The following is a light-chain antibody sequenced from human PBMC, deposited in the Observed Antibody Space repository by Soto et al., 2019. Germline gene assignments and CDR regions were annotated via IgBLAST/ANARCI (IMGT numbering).Light chain of an antibody. J-gene: IGKJ1*01. Sequence: IVFTQSACTLSLSPGNRATLSCRASQTVSNNYLAWCQQKPGQAPRLLIYCASSMATGIPDRFSGSGSGTDFTLTISRMEDADFAAYYCQQYGSSPQWTFGQGTKVDI. CDR2: CAS. CDR1: QTVSNNY. CDR3: QQYGSSPQWT. V-gene: IGKV3-20*01.